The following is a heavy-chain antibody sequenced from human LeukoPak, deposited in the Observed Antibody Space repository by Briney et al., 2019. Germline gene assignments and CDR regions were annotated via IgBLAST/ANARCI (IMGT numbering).Heavy chain of an antibody. V-gene: IGHV1-2*02. CDR1: GYTFTSYD. CDR3: ARGAPDYRDAFDI. CDR2: MNPNSGGT. D-gene: IGHD3-16*01. J-gene: IGHJ3*02. Sequence: GASVKVSCKASGYTFTSYDINWVRQATGQGLEWMGWMNPNSGGTNYAQKFQGRVTMTRDTSISTAYMELSRLRSDDTAVYYCARGAPDYRDAFDIWGQGTMVTVSS.